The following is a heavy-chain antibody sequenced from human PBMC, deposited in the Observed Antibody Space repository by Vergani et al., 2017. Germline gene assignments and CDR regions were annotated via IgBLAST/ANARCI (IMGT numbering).Heavy chain of an antibody. CDR2: IYYSGST. J-gene: IGHJ6*02. CDR3: ARGFVGYYYGMDV. CDR1: GGSTSSYY. Sequence: QVQLQESGPGLVKPSETLSLTCTVSGGSTSSYYWSWIRQPPGKGLEWIGYIYYSGSTNYNPSLKSRVTISVDTSKNQFSLKLSSVTAADTAVYYCARGFVGYYYGMDVWGQGTTVTVSS. V-gene: IGHV4-59*01. D-gene: IGHD3-10*01.